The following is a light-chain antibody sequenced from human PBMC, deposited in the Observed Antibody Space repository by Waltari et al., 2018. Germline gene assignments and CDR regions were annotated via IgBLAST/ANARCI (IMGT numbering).Light chain of an antibody. CDR2: WAS. Sequence: DIVMTESPDYLAVSLGERATINCKSSQSVFYSSNNKNYLAWYQQKPGQPPKLLIYWASTRESGVPDRFSGSGSGTDFTLTISSLRAEDVAVYYCQQYYSTLGTFGQGTKVEIK. V-gene: IGKV4-1*01. J-gene: IGKJ1*01. CDR3: QQYYSTLGT. CDR1: QSVFYSSNNKNY.